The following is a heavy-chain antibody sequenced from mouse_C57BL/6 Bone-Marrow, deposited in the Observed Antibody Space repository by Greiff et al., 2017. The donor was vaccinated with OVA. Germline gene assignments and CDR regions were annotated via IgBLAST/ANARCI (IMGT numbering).Heavy chain of an antibody. D-gene: IGHD2-4*01. Sequence: EVMLVESGGGLVQPGASLRLSCAASGFTFTDYYMSWVRQPPGKAPEWLALIRNKANGYTTEYTASVKGRFTISRDNSQNILYLQMNTLRAEDSATYYCVKAFPYYDYDGDAMDYWGQGTSVTVSS. J-gene: IGHJ4*01. CDR2: IRNKANGYTT. CDR1: GFTFTDYY. V-gene: IGHV7-4*01. CDR3: VKAFPYYDYDGDAMDY.